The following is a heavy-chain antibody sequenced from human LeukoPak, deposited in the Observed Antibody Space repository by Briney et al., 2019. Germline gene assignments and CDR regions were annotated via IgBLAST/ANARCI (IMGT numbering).Heavy chain of an antibody. CDR1: GFTFSRSD. CDR2: ISTTSTYI. CDR3: ARVVGSAIRTGVDY. V-gene: IGHV3-21*01. D-gene: IGHD7-27*01. Sequence: GGSLRLSCAASGFTFSRSDMNWVSQAPGKGLEWVSSISTTSTYIYYADSVKGRFTISGDNAKNSLYLQMNSLRAEDTAVYYCARVVGSAIRTGVDYWGQGTLVTVSS. J-gene: IGHJ4*02.